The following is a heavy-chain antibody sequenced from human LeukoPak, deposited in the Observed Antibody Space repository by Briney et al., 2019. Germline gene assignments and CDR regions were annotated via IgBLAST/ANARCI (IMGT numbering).Heavy chain of an antibody. V-gene: IGHV3-48*01. CDR1: GFTFSSYS. J-gene: IGHJ6*02. D-gene: IGHD1-7*01. CDR3: ARDQRTGTTGYYYYGMDV. CDR2: ISSSSSTI. Sequence: GGSLRLSCAASGFTFSSYSMNWVRQAPGKGLEWVSYISSSSSTIYYADSVKGRFTISRDNSKNTLYLQMNSLRAEDTAVYYCARDQRTGTTGYYYYGMDVWGQGTTVTVSS.